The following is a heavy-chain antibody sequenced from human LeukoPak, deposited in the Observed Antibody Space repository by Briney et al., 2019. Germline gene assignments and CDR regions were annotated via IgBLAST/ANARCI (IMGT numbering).Heavy chain of an antibody. CDR3: AKDRDIVVVPSFDY. CDR2: ISGNGGST. CDR1: GFTFSSYA. J-gene: IGHJ4*02. V-gene: IGHV3-23*01. Sequence: GGSLRLSCAASGFTFSSYAMSWVRQAPGKGLEWVSSISGNGGSTYDADSVKGRFTISRDNSKNTLYLQMNSLRAEDTAVYYCAKDRDIVVVPSFDYWGQGTLVTVSS. D-gene: IGHD2-2*01.